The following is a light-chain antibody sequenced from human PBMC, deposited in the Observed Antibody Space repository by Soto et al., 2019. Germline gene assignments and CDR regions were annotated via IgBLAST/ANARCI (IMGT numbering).Light chain of an antibody. J-gene: IGKJ4*01. V-gene: IGKV2-28*01. Sequence: DIVLTQSPLSLSVTPGEPASISCRSSQSLLHSNGYNYLDWYMQKPGQSPQVLIYLASNRASGVPDRFSGSGSGTDFTLEISKVEAEDVGVYYCMQALQTPTFGGGTKVEIK. CDR3: MQALQTPT. CDR1: QSLLHSNGYNY. CDR2: LAS.